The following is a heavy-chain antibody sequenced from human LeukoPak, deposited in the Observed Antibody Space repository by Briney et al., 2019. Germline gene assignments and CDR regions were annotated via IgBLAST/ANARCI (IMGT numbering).Heavy chain of an antibody. J-gene: IGHJ4*02. CDR2: IYYSGST. CDR1: GGSISSYY. D-gene: IGHD5-18*01. CDR3: ARSHYEQLWLFSFDY. V-gene: IGHV4-59*01. Sequence: PSETLSLTCTVSGGSISSYYWSWIRQPPGKGLEWIGYIYYSGSTNYNPSLKSRVTISVDTSKNQFSLKLSSVTAADTAVYYCARSHYEQLWLFSFDYWGQGTLVTVSS.